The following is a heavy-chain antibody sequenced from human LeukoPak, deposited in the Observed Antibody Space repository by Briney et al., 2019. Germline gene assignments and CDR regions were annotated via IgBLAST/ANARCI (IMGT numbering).Heavy chain of an antibody. CDR2: LSSSSSYV. D-gene: IGHD3-22*01. V-gene: IGHV3-21*01. Sequence: GGSLRLSCAASVFTFSGYSMNWVRQAPGKGLEWVSSLSSSSSYVYYADSVKGRFTISRDNAKNSLYLQMNSLRAEDTAVYYCARDPCSGHYCGSLFYGMDVWGQGTTVTVSS. CDR1: VFTFSGYS. J-gene: IGHJ6*02. CDR3: ARDPCSGHYCGSLFYGMDV.